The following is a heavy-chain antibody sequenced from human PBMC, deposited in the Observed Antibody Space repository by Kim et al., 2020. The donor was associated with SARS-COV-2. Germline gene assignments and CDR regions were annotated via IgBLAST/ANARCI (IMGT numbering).Heavy chain of an antibody. Sequence: SETLSLTCSLSGGSFSGYYWSWVRQSPGKGLEWIGEINHGGTTNYSPSLKSRLLISLDTSKSQFFLKLTSVTAADTGVYYCARGAGGTDSSGQGYFYYYYLDVWDKGNTVVVSS. J-gene: IGHJ6*03. CDR3: ARGAGGTDSSGQGYFYYYYLDV. V-gene: IGHV4-34*01. CDR2: INHGGTT. CDR1: GGSFSGYY. D-gene: IGHD6-6*01.